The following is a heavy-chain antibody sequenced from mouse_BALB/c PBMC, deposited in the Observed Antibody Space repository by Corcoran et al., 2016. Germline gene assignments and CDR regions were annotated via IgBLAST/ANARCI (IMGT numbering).Heavy chain of an antibody. CDR1: GYTFTNYG. CDR3: AISESTLDY. V-gene: IGHV9-1*02. D-gene: IGHD2-1*01. Sequence: QIQLVQSGPELKKPGETVKISCKASGYTFTNYGMNWVKQAPGKGLKWMGWINTYTGEPTYADDFKGRFAFSLETSASTAYLQINNLKNEDMDTYVCAISESTLDYWGQGTTLTVSS. J-gene: IGHJ2*01. CDR2: INTYTGEP.